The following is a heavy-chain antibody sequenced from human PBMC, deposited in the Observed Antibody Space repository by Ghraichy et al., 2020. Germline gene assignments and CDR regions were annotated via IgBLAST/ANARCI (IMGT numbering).Heavy chain of an antibody. CDR2: FDPEDGET. Sequence: ASVKVSCKVSGYTLTELSMHWVRQAPGKGLEWMGGFDPEDGETIYAQKFQGRVTMTEDTSTDTAYMELSSLRSEDTAVYYCATGLAWLDQAPYYYYGMDVWGQGTTVTVSS. D-gene: IGHD6-19*01. V-gene: IGHV1-24*01. J-gene: IGHJ6*02. CDR3: ATGLAWLDQAPYYYYGMDV. CDR1: GYTLTELS.